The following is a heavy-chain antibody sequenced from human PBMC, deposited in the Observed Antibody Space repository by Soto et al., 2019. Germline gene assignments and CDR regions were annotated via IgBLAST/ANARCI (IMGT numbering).Heavy chain of an antibody. V-gene: IGHV3-30-3*01. D-gene: IGHD5-12*01. CDR1: GFTFSSYA. CDR2: ISYDGSNK. CDR3: TLDYYRLNSGDGLRMDV. J-gene: IGHJ6*02. Sequence: QVQLVESGGGVVQPGRSLRLSCAASGFTFSSYAMHWVRQAPGKGLEWVAVISYDGSNKYYADSVKGRFTISRDNSKNTLYLQMNSLRTEDTAVYYCTLDYYRLNSGDGLRMDVWGQGTTVTVSS.